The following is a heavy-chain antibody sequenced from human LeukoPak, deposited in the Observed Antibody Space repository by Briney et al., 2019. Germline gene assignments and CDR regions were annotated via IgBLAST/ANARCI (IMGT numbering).Heavy chain of an antibody. CDR2: ISYDGSNK. CDR1: GFTFSSYA. V-gene: IGHV3-30*14. D-gene: IGHD3-22*01. CDR3: ARCYYDGSGFYYYFDY. Sequence: PGRSLRLSCAASGFTFSSYAMHWVRQAPGKGLEWVAVISYDGSNKYYADSVKGRFTISRDNPKNTVFLQMGSLRGEDTAVYYCARCYYDGSGFYYYFDYWGQGTLVTVSS. J-gene: IGHJ4*02.